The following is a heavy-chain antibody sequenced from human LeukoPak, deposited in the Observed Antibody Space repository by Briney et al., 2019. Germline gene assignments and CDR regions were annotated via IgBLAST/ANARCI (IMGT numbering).Heavy chain of an antibody. CDR2: IIPIFGTA. J-gene: IGHJ6*02. CDR3: ARDLLDGYNSYYYYGMDV. V-gene: IGHV1-69*13. Sequence: GASVRVSCKASGGTFSSYAISWVRQAPGQGLEWMGGIIPIFGTANYAQKFQGRVTITADESTSTAYMELSSLRSEDTAVYYCARDLLDGYNSYYYYGMDVWAKGPRSPSP. CDR1: GGTFSSYA. D-gene: IGHD5-24*01.